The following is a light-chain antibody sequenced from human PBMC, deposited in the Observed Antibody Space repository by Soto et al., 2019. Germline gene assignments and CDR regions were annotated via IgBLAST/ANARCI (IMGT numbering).Light chain of an antibody. CDR3: ATWDDSLNGGV. CDR1: SSNIGTNT. V-gene: IGLV1-44*01. Sequence: QSVLTQPPSASGTPGQRVSISCSGGSSNIGTNTVNWYQHLPGTAPKLLIFSNDERPSGVPDRFSGSKSGTSASLAISGLQSDDEADYYCATWDDSLNGGVFGGGTKLTVL. CDR2: SND. J-gene: IGLJ2*01.